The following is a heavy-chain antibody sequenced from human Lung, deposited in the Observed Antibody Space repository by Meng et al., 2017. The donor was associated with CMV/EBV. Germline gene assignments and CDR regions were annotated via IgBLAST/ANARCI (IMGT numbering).Heavy chain of an antibody. CDR2: IYYDGST. CDR3: AREVQDYYGSGAYYNPYYYYGMDV. V-gene: IGHV4-39*07. J-gene: IGHJ6*02. CDR1: DDSISSSSYY. D-gene: IGHD3-10*01. Sequence: LXCTVSDDSISSSSYYWGWMRQPPGKGLEWIGSIYYDGSTNYNPSLTSRVTISVEKSKNQFFLRLSSVTAADTAVYFCAREVQDYYGSGAYYNPYYYYGMDVWXQGTXVTVSS.